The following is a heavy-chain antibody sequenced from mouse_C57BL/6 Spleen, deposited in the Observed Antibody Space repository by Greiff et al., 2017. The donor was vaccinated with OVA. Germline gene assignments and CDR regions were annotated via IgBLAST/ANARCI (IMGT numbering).Heavy chain of an antibody. V-gene: IGHV1-52*01. CDR3: ARADGYHWFAY. CDR1: GYTFTSYW. D-gene: IGHD2-3*01. CDR2: IDPSDSET. J-gene: IGHJ3*01. Sequence: VQLQQPGAELVRPGSSVKLSCKASGYTFTSYWMHWVKQRPIQGLEWIGNIDPSDSETHYNQKFKDKATLTVDKSSSTAYMQLSSLTSEDSAVYYCARADGYHWFAYWGQGTLVTVSA.